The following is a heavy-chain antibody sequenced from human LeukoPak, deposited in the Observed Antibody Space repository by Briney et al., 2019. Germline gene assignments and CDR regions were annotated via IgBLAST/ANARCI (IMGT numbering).Heavy chain of an antibody. CDR1: GASITSYH. D-gene: IGHD5-18*01. V-gene: IGHV4-4*07. Sequence: PSETLSLTCTVSGASITSYHWSWIRQPAGKGLEWIASIYYSGSSYYNPSVQSRVTISVDTSRNQFSLKVTSVTAADTAVYYCARAGLSGYSYGYDWFDSWGQGTLVTVSS. J-gene: IGHJ5*01. CDR2: IYYSGSS. CDR3: ARAGLSGYSYGYDWFDS.